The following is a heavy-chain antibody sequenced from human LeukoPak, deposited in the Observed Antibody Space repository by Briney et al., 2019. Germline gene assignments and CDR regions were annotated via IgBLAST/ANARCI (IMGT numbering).Heavy chain of an antibody. V-gene: IGHV1-18*01. CDR1: GYTFTSYG. D-gene: IGHD6-13*01. Sequence: ASVKVSCKASGYTFTSYGTSWVRQAPGQGLEWMGWISAYNGNTNYAQKLQGRVTMTTDTSTSTAYMELRSLRSDDTAVYYCARDRTRYSSSWHLFDYWGQGTLVTVSS. CDR2: ISAYNGNT. J-gene: IGHJ4*02. CDR3: ARDRTRYSSSWHLFDY.